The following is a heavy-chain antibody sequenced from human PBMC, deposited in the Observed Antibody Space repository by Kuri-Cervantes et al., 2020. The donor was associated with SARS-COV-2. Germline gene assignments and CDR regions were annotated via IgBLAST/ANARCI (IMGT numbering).Heavy chain of an antibody. D-gene: IGHD5-12*01. CDR1: GFMFSGFA. J-gene: IGHJ6*02. V-gene: IGHV3-23*01. Sequence: GESLKISCAGSGFMFSGFAMNWVRQAPGKGLDWVSGISLSGDSTYYADSVRGRFTISRDNYKNTLYMEMSSLRAEDTAVYYCARDRGARGWSSWAYGMDVWGQGTTVTVSS. CDR2: ISLSGDST. CDR3: ARDRGARGWSSWAYGMDV.